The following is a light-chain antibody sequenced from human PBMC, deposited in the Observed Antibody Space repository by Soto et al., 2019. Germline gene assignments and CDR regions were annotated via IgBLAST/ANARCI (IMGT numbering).Light chain of an antibody. CDR3: QQSYTMPYT. CDR2: AAS. V-gene: IGKV1-39*01. J-gene: IGKJ2*01. CDR1: ESISTF. Sequence: DIQMTQSPSSLSASVGDRLTITCRASESISTFLNWYQNKPGAAPKLGIYAASTLQSGVPSRFSGSGSGTEFTLTISSVQPEDFAAYYCQQSYTMPYTFGQGTKVEIE.